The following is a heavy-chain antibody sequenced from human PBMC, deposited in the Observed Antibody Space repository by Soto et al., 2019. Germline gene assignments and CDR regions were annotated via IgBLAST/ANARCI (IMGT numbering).Heavy chain of an antibody. Sequence: GGAPKTLLQGPGYRLQWSWIGLGRQKPGKGLEWLGNVYPSDSDVRYSPAAEGQVTISADNSINTAYLQLLNLEASDTAIYCCTKGATGRIDSWGQGTRVTVSS. CDR1: GYRLQWSW. CDR2: VYPSDSDV. V-gene: IGHV5-51*01. D-gene: IGHD1-1*01. J-gene: IGHJ4*02. CDR3: TKGATGRIDS.